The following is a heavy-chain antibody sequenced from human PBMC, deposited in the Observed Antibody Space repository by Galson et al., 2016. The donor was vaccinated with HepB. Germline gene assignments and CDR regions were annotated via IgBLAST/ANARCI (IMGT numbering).Heavy chain of an antibody. D-gene: IGHD2-15*01. CDR2: IYYSGGT. J-gene: IGHJ4*02. CDR1: GGSISSRGYC. Sequence: TLSLTCTVSGGSISSRGYCWSWIRQHPGKGLGWIGYIYYSGGTYYNPSLQSRLTISPDTSKNHFSLKLDSVTAADTAVYYCAGYEVVSFDYWGQGTLVTVSS. CDR3: AGYEVVSFDY. V-gene: IGHV4-31*03.